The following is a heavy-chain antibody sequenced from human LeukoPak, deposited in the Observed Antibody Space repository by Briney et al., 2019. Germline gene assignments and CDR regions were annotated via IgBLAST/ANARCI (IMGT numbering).Heavy chain of an antibody. Sequence: GASVKVSCKASGYTVTGHYMHWVRQAPGQGLEWMGWINPNSGGTKYAQKFQDRVTMTRDTSISTAYMELSRLRSDDTAVYYCARGVDTDYFDYWGQGTLVTVSS. D-gene: IGHD2-2*02. CDR3: ARGVDTDYFDY. V-gene: IGHV1-2*02. CDR1: GYTVTGHY. CDR2: INPNSGGT. J-gene: IGHJ4*02.